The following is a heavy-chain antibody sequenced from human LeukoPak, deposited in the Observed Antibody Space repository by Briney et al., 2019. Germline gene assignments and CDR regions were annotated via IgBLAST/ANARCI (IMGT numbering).Heavy chain of an antibody. CDR1: GFTFSHYA. Sequence: GTSLRLSCAASGFTFSHYAMHWVRQAPGKGLEWVAFISYDGSSQYYADSVKGRFTISRDSSRDTLYLQMDSLRADDTAVYYCARERTGYYMACWGQGTLVTVSS. V-gene: IGHV3-30-3*01. D-gene: IGHD3/OR15-3a*01. J-gene: IGHJ4*02. CDR3: ARERTGYYMAC. CDR2: ISYDGSSQ.